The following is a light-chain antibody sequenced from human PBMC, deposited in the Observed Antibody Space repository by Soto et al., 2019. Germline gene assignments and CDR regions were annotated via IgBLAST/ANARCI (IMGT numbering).Light chain of an antibody. CDR3: CSYAGSTTYV. CDR2: EVS. J-gene: IGLJ1*01. V-gene: IGLV2-23*02. CDR1: SSDVGSYNL. Sequence: QSVLTQPASASGSPGQSITISCTGTSSDVGSYNLVSWYQQHPGKAPKLMLYEVSKRPSGVSNRFSGSKSGNTASLTISGLQAEDEADYYCCSYAGSTTYVFGTGTKVTVL.